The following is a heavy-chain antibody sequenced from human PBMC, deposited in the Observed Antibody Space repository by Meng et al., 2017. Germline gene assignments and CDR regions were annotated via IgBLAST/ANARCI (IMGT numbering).Heavy chain of an antibody. CDR3: TTVWPDYYYYGMDV. Sequence: GESLKISCAASGFTFSNAWMSWVRQAPGKGLEWVGRIKSKTDGGTTDYAAPVKGRFTTSRDDSKNTLYLQMNSLKTEDTAVYYCTTVWPDYYYYGMDVWGQGTTVTVSS. CDR1: GFTFSNAW. D-gene: IGHD1-14*01. J-gene: IGHJ6*02. CDR2: IKSKTDGGTT. V-gene: IGHV3-15*01.